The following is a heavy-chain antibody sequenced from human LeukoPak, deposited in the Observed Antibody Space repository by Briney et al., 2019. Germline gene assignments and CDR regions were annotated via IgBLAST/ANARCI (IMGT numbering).Heavy chain of an antibody. V-gene: IGHV4-34*01. CDR3: ASLKAYYSTAGFDP. CDR2: INHSGST. Sequence: GSLRLSCAASGFTFSSYAMSWIRQPPGKGLEWIGEINHSGSTNYNPSLKSRVTISVDTSKNQFSLKLSSVTAADTAVYYCASLKAYYSTAGFDPWGQGTLVTVSS. CDR1: GFTFSSYA. J-gene: IGHJ5*02. D-gene: IGHD3-10*01.